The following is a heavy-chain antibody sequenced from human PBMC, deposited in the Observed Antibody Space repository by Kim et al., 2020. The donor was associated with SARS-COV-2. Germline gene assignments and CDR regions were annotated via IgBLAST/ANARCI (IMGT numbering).Heavy chain of an antibody. Sequence: GGSLRLSCVASGFTFTGYGMSWVRQAPGKGLEWVSGISGRGEKTDYADSVKGRFTISRDNPEKTVYLQVNILRAEDTAVYFCAKGGYCSRPSCSSLESWGQGSLVIVSS. CDR3: AKGGYCSRPSCSSLES. CDR2: ISGRGEKT. D-gene: IGHD2-2*01. CDR1: GFTFTGYG. V-gene: IGHV3-23*01. J-gene: IGHJ5*02.